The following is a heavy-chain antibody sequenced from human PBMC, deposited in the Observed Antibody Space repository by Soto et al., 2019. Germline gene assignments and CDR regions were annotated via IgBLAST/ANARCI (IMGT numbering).Heavy chain of an antibody. J-gene: IGHJ4*02. CDR1: GYTFTGYY. V-gene: IGHV1-2*04. CDR2: INPNSGGT. CDR3: ARASNGYGDYDLDY. Sequence: ASVKVSCKASGYTFTGYYMHWVRQAPGQGLEWMGWINPNSGGTSYAQKFQGWVTMTRDTSISTAYMELSRLRSDDTAVYYCARASNGYGDYDLDYWGQGTLVTVSS. D-gene: IGHD4-17*01.